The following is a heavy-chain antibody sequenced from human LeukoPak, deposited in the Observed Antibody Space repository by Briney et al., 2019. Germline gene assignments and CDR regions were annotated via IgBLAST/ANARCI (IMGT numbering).Heavy chain of an antibody. CDR2: INHSGST. V-gene: IGHV4-34*01. J-gene: IGHJ4*02. D-gene: IGHD3-3*01. Sequence: TSETLSLTCAVYGGPFSGYYWSWIRQSPGKGLEWIGEINHSGSTNYNPSLKSRVTISVGTSKNQFSLKLSSVTAADTAVYYCARGRASYDFWSGYLFDYWGQGTLVTVSS. CDR3: ARGRASYDFWSGYLFDY. CDR1: GGPFSGYY.